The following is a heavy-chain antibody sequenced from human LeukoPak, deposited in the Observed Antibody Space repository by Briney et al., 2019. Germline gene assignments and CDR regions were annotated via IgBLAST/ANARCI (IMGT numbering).Heavy chain of an antibody. Sequence: PGGSLRLSCAASGFTFSSYWMSWVRQAPGKGLEWVANIKQDGSEKYYVDSVKGRFTISRDNAKNSLYLQMNSLRAEDTAVYYCARVSKTTLGLFGVVGNDAFDIWGQGTMVTVSS. J-gene: IGHJ3*02. CDR2: IKQDGSEK. CDR1: GFTFSSYW. D-gene: IGHD3-3*01. CDR3: ARVSKTTLGLFGVVGNDAFDI. V-gene: IGHV3-7*01.